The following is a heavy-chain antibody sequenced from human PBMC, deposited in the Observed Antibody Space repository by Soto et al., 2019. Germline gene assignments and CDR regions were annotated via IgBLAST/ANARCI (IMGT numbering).Heavy chain of an antibody. CDR1: AYPFTSYG. CDR2: INPSGGST. J-gene: IGHJ6*02. D-gene: IGHD3-3*01. Sequence: ASVKVSCKASAYPFTSYGVSWVRQAPGQGLEWMGIINPSGGSTSYAQKFQGRVTMTRDTSTSTVYMELSSLRSEDTAVYYCAILRFLEWLPSHEYYYYYGMDVWGQGTTVTVSS. V-gene: IGHV1-46*01. CDR3: AILRFLEWLPSHEYYYYYGMDV.